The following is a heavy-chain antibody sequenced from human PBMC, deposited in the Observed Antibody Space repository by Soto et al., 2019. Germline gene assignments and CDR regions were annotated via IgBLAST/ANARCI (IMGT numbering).Heavy chain of an antibody. V-gene: IGHV4-31*03. CDR3: AGTTYGSGSYSASYGMDV. CDR1: GGSISSGGYY. Sequence: SETLSLTSTVSGGSISSGGYYWSWIRQHPGKGLEWIGYIYYSGSTYYNPSLKSRVTISVDTSKNQFSLKLSSVTAADTAVYYCAGTTYGSGSYSASYGMDVWGQGTTVTVS. D-gene: IGHD3-10*01. J-gene: IGHJ6*02. CDR2: IYYSGST.